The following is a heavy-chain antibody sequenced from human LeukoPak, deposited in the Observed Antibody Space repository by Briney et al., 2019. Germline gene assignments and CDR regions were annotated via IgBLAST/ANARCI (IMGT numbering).Heavy chain of an antibody. Sequence: PGGSLRLSCAASGFTFSSYSMNWVRQAPGKGLEWVSSISSSSSYIYYADSVKGRFTISRDNAKNSLYLQMNSLRAEDTAVYYCASLGADDAFDIWGQGTMVTVSS. CDR3: ASLGADDAFDI. V-gene: IGHV3-21*04. CDR1: GFTFSSYS. D-gene: IGHD1-26*01. J-gene: IGHJ3*02. CDR2: ISSSSSYI.